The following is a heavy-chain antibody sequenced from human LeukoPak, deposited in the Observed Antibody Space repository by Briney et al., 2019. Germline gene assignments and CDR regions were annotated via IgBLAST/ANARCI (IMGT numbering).Heavy chain of an antibody. CDR3: AKGGYSNYDPTTHYYGSGSYGGNYFDY. CDR1: GFTFSSYA. D-gene: IGHD3-10*01. Sequence: GGSLRLSCAASGFTFSSYAMSWVCQAPGKGLEWVSAISGSGGSTYYADSVKGRFTISRDNSKNTLYLQMNSLRAEDTAVYYCAKGGYSNYDPTTHYYGSGSYGGNYFDYWGQGTLVTVSS. V-gene: IGHV3-23*01. J-gene: IGHJ4*02. CDR2: ISGSGGST.